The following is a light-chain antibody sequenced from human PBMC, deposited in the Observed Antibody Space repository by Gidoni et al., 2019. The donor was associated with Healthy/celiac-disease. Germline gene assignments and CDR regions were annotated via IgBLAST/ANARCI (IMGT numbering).Light chain of an antibody. J-gene: IGLJ1*01. CDR3: SSYTSSSTL. V-gene: IGLV2-14*03. Sequence: QSALTQPASVSGSPGPSITLACTGTRTDVGGYNYVSWYQQPPGKPPKLMIYDVSNRPSGVSNRFSGSKSGNTASLTISGLQAEDEADYYCSSYTSSSTLFGTGTKVTVL. CDR1: RTDVGGYNY. CDR2: DVS.